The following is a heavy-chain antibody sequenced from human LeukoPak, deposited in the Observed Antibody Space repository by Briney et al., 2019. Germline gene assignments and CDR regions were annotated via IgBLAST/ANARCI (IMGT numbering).Heavy chain of an antibody. CDR3: ARYCNGDTCDGALDL. CDR1: GFTFNNYW. CDR2: IDSDASRT. J-gene: IGHJ3*01. V-gene: IGHV3-74*01. Sequence: GGSLRLSCAASGFTFNNYWIHWVRQVPGKDLVWVSRIDSDASRTNYADSVKGRFTISRDNVKDMVYLQMSSLTVEDTAVYYCARYCNGDTCDGALDLWGQGTLVTVSS. D-gene: IGHD2-15*01.